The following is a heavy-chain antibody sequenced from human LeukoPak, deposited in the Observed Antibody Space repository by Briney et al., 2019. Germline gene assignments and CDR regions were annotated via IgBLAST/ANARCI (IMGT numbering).Heavy chain of an antibody. CDR3: ARENAYYYDSSGLGGEDFDI. CDR2: IYTSGSN. V-gene: IGHV4-4*07. Sequence: SETLSLTSTVSGGSISSYYWSWIRQPAGKGLEWIGRIYTSGSNNYNTSLRSRVTMSVDTSKNQFSLKLSSVTAADTAVYYCARENAYYYDSSGLGGEDFDIWGQGTMVTVSS. J-gene: IGHJ3*02. D-gene: IGHD3-22*01. CDR1: GGSISSYY.